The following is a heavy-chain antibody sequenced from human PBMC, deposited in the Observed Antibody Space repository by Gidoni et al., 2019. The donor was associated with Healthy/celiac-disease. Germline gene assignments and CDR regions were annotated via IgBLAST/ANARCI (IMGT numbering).Heavy chain of an antibody. CDR1: GGSISSSSYY. J-gene: IGHJ5*02. CDR2: IYYSGST. CDR3: ARKSPDWFDP. Sequence: QLQLQESGPGLVQPSETLSLTCTVSGGSISSSSYYWGWIRQPPGKGLEWIGSIYYSGSTYYNTSKNQFSLKLSSVTAADTAVYYCARKSPDWFDPWGQGTLVTVSS. V-gene: IGHV4-39*01.